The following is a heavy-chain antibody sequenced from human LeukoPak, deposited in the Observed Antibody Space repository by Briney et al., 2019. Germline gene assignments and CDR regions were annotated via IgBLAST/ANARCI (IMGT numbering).Heavy chain of an antibody. D-gene: IGHD3-22*01. J-gene: IGHJ3*02. CDR1: GFTFSSYA. CDR2: ISGSGGST. Sequence: GGSLRLSCAASGFTFSSYAMSWVRQAPGKGLEWVSAISGSGGSTYYADSVKGRFTISRDNSKNTLYLQMNSLRAEDTAVYYCAKFGTYYYDSSGYYYRPAFDIWGQGTMVTVSS. CDR3: AKFGTYYYDSSGYYYRPAFDI. V-gene: IGHV3-23*01.